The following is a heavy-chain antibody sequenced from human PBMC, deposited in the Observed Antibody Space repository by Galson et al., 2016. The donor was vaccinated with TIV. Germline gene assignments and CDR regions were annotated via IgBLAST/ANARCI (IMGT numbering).Heavy chain of an antibody. J-gene: IGHJ3*02. CDR2: MNPSGGGT. Sequence: SVKVSCKASGYTFTSYDISWVRQAPGQGLEWMGAMNPSGGGTNHAQNFQGRVTLTRDTSTTTVYMELSTLRSEDTAVYYCASGNASRWTFDIWGQGTMVTVSS. CDR3: ASGNASRWTFDI. CDR1: GYTFTSYD. V-gene: IGHV1-46*01. D-gene: IGHD6-13*01.